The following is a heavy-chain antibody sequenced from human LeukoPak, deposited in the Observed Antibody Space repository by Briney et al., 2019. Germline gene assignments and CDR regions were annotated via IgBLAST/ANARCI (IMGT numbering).Heavy chain of an antibody. D-gene: IGHD5-12*01. CDR2: IIPIFGTA. CDR1: GGTFSSYA. CDR3: ARESGRGYSGYDYYYYYYMDV. Sequence: SVKVSCKASGGTFSSYAISWVRQAPGQGLEWMGGIIPIFGTANYAQKFQGRVTITADKSTSTAYMELSSLRSEVTAVYYCARESGRGYSGYDYYYYYYMDVWGKGTTVTISS. J-gene: IGHJ6*03. V-gene: IGHV1-69*06.